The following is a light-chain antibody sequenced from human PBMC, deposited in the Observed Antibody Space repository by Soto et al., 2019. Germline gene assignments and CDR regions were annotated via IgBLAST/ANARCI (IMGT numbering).Light chain of an antibody. Sequence: DIQMTQSPSTLSASVGDRVTITCRASQSISNWLAWYQQKPGKAPKVLIYKASSLETGVPSRFSGSGSGTDFTLSITRLEPQDFAVYYCQQYGDSLTFGGGTKVDI. CDR1: QSISNW. J-gene: IGKJ4*01. V-gene: IGKV1-5*03. CDR2: KAS. CDR3: QQYGDSLT.